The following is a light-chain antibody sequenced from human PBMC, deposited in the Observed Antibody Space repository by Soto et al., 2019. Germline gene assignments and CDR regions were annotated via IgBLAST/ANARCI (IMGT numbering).Light chain of an antibody. Sequence: DIPLTQSHPALSASFRESVLIXCRASQSISSYLNWYQQKPGKAPKLLIYAASSLQSGVPSRFSGSGSGTDFTLTISSLQPEDFATYYCQQSYSTLWTFGQGTKVDIK. V-gene: IGKV1-39*01. CDR2: AAS. CDR1: QSISSY. CDR3: QQSYSTLWT. J-gene: IGKJ1*01.